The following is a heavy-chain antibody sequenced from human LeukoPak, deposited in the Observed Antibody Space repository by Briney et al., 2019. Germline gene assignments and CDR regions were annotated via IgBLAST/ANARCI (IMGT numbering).Heavy chain of an antibody. J-gene: IGHJ4*02. CDR3: VKGGGPRGFDY. D-gene: IGHD3-10*01. CDR2: VNTDGSIR. CDR1: GFSFSTYW. V-gene: IGHV3-74*01. Sequence: GGSLRLSCAASGFSFSTYWMHWVRQAPGRGLVWVSCVNTDGSIRNSADFVKGRFTISRDNTKNTVHLQMNSLRADDTAVYFCVKGGGPRGFDYGGQGALVTVSS.